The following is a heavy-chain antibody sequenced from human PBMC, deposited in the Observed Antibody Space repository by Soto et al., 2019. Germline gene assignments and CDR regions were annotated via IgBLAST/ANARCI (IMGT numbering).Heavy chain of an antibody. D-gene: IGHD1-26*01. V-gene: IGHV4-34*01. CDR1: GGSFSGYY. Sequence: SETLSLTCAVYGGSFSGYYWSWIRQPPGKGLEWIGEINHSGSTNYNPSLKSRVTISVDTSKNQFSLKLSSVTAADTAVYYCARIVGATSEDYWGQGTLVTVSS. CDR2: INHSGST. CDR3: ARIVGATSEDY. J-gene: IGHJ4*02.